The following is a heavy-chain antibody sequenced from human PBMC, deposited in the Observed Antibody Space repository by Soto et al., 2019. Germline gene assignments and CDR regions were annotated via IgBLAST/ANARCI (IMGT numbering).Heavy chain of an antibody. Sequence: PGGSLRLSCVVSGLTVSRNYMTWVRQAPGKGLEWVSYIGIGSSTKYYADSVKGRFTISRDNAKNSLYLQMNSLRAEDTAVYYCARDQLYYNDISGRPLNAFDVWGQGTMVTVSS. CDR3: ARDQLYYNDISGRPLNAFDV. V-gene: IGHV3-48*01. CDR2: IGIGSSTK. D-gene: IGHD3-22*01. J-gene: IGHJ3*01. CDR1: GLTVSRNY.